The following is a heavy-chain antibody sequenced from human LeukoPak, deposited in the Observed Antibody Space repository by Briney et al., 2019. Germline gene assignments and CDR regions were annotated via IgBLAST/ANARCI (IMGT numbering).Heavy chain of an antibody. CDR1: GGSISSYY. Sequence: PSETLSLTCTVSGGSISSYYWSWIRQPPGKGLEWIGYIYTSGSTNYNPSLKSRVTISVDTSKNQFSLKLSSVTAADTAVYYCASTRTDIVVVPARRAAGPDPYYFDYWGQGTLVTVSS. V-gene: IGHV4-4*09. CDR3: ASTRTDIVVVPARRAAGPDPYYFDY. CDR2: IYTSGST. D-gene: IGHD2-2*01. J-gene: IGHJ4*02.